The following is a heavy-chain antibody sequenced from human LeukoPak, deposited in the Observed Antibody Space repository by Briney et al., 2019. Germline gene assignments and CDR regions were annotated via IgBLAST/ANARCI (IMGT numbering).Heavy chain of an antibody. CDR1: YD. V-gene: IGHV4-39*07. J-gene: IGHJ3*02. Sequence: YDMSWVRQSPGKGLEWIGTIYYYGSTYYNPSLKSRVTMSLDTSKNQFSLNLSSVTAADTAVFYCARLSTWNDGVDAFDIWGQGTMVTVSS. CDR2: IYYYGST. CDR3: ARLSTWNDGVDAFDI. D-gene: IGHD1-1*01.